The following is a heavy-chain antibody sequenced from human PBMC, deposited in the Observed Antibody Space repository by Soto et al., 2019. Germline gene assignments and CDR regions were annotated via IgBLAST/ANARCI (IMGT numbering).Heavy chain of an antibody. V-gene: IGHV1-3*01. Sequence: ASVKVSCKASGYTFIMYAMHWVRQATGQRLEWMGWINAGNGNTKYSEKFQDRVTITRDTSASTAYMELSSLRSEDTAMYYCARDGAVVGNIKFDYWGQGSLVTVSS. J-gene: IGHJ4*02. CDR2: INAGNGNT. CDR1: GYTFIMYA. D-gene: IGHD2-15*01. CDR3: ARDGAVVGNIKFDY.